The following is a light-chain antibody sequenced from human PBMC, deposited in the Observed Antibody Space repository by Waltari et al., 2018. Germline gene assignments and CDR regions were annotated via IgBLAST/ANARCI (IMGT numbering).Light chain of an antibody. CDR1: QSISTL. CDR3: QQYKTYPLT. Sequence: DIQMTQSPSTLSASVGDRVTITCRASQSISTLLACYQQKPGKTPKLLIYKASSLESGVPSTFSGSVSGTEFTLTISSLQPDDFATYYCQQYKTYPLTFGGGTKVEIK. J-gene: IGKJ4*01. V-gene: IGKV1-5*03. CDR2: KAS.